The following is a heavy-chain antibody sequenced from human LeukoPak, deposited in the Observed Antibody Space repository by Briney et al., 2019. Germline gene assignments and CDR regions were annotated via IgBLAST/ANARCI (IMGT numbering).Heavy chain of an antibody. D-gene: IGHD3-22*01. V-gene: IGHV3-23*01. CDR3: TTVDSSAIEYYFDY. CDR2: ISGSGGST. J-gene: IGHJ4*02. Sequence: GGSLRLSCAASGFTFSSYAMSWVRQAPGKGLEWVSAISGSGGSTYYADSVKGRFTISRDNSKNTLYLQMNSLKTEDTAVYYCTTVDSSAIEYYFDYWGQGTLVTVSS. CDR1: GFTFSSYA.